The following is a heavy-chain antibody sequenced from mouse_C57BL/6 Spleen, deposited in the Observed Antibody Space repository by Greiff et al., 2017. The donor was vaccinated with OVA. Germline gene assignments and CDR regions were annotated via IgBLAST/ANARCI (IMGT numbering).Heavy chain of an antibody. V-gene: IGHV1-55*01. CDR2: IYPGSGST. D-gene: IGHD1-1*01. Sequence: QVQLQQSGAELVKPGASVKMSCKASGYTFTSYWITWVKQRPGQGLEWIGDIYPGSGSTNYNEKFKSKATLTVDTSSSTAYMQLSSLTSEDSAVYYCARSGGSSGMDYWGQGTSVTVSS. CDR3: ARSGGSSGMDY. CDR1: GYTFTSYW. J-gene: IGHJ4*01.